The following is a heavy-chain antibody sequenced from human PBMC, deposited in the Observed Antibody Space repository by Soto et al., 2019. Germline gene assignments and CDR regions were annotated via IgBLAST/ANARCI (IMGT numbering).Heavy chain of an antibody. D-gene: IGHD6-13*01. Sequence: SETLSLTCIVSGGSISEKYWNWVRQPPGKGLEWIGLIFANGHTDYNPSLKRRVTMSVDASKNQFSLRLTSMTAADTAVYYCVASLAASGLNWLDPWGRGTLVTVSS. V-gene: IGHV4-4*07. J-gene: IGHJ5*02. CDR1: GGSISEKY. CDR2: IFANGHT. CDR3: VASLAASGLNWLDP.